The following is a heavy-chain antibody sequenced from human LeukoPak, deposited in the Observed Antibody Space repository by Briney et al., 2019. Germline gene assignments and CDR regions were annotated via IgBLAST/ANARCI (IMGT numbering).Heavy chain of an antibody. CDR3: ARVRGSYRGGLGYFDY. CDR1: GGSFTGYY. J-gene: IGHJ4*02. D-gene: IGHD1-26*01. V-gene: IGHV4-34*01. CDR2: IYYSGST. Sequence: SSETLSLTCAVYGGSFTGYYWSWIRRPPGKGLEWIGSIYYSGSTYYNPSLKSRVTISVDTSKNQFSLKLSSVTAADTAVYYCARVRGSYRGGLGYFDYWGQGTLVTVSS.